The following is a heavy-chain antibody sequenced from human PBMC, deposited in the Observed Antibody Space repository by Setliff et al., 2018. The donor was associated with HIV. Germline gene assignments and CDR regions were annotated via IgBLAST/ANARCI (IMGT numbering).Heavy chain of an antibody. J-gene: IGHJ6*03. CDR1: GGTFREYS. CDR3: AKGGYYDSTGYGDYYYYMDV. V-gene: IGHV1-69*13. Sequence: GASVKVSCKASGGTFREYSFSWVRQAPGQGLEWMGGAIPMFGTSNYAQKFQGRVTITADESTSTAYMELSSLRSEDTAVYYCAKGGYYDSTGYGDYYYYMDVWGKGTTVTV. D-gene: IGHD3-22*01. CDR2: AIPMFGTS.